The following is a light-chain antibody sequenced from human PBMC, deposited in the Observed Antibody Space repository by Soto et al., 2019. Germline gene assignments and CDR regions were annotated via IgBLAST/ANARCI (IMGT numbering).Light chain of an antibody. CDR1: RSFASSY. V-gene: IGKV3-20*01. CDR3: HHYDSSPPYT. J-gene: IGKJ2*01. CDR2: AAS. Sequence: EIVLSQPPATLSLSPGERATLSCRASRSFASSYLAWYQHKPGQAPRLLIYAASSRATGIPDRFIGSGSGTDFTLTISRLEPDDSAVYYCHHYDSSPPYTFGQGTNLEIK.